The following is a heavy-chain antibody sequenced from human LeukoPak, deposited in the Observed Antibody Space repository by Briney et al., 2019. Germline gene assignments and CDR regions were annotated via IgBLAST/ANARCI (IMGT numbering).Heavy chain of an antibody. CDR1: GDSISSGYY. CDR2: IHHSGST. D-gene: IGHD5-18*01. CDR3: ARGQKYRSGYTVTELGSGYFDS. V-gene: IGHV4-38-2*02. J-gene: IGHJ4*02. Sequence: SETLSLTCTVSGDSISSGYYWGWIRQPPGKGLEWIGSIHHSGSTYYNPSLKSRVTMSVDTSKNQFSLRLSSVTAADTAVYYCARGQKYRSGYTVTELGSGYFDSWGQGTLVTVSS.